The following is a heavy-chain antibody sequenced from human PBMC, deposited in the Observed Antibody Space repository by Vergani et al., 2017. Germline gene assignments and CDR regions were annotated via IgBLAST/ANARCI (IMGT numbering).Heavy chain of an antibody. Sequence: QVQLVESGGGVVQPGRSLRLSCAASGFTFSSYAMHWVRQAPGKGLEWVAVISYDGSNKYYADSVKGRFTISRDNSKNTLYMQMNILRAEDTAVYYCARDKGLSGGDDAFDIWGQGTMVTVSS. D-gene: IGHD3-3*01. CDR3: ARDKGLSGGDDAFDI. V-gene: IGHV3-30-3*01. CDR2: ISYDGSNK. CDR1: GFTFSSYA. J-gene: IGHJ3*02.